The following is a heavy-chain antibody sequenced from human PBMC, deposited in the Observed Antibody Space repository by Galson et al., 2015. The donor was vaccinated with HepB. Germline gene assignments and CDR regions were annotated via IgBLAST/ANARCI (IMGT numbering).Heavy chain of an antibody. CDR3: ANFHHDYYGSGSYFGKDAFDI. CDR2: ISYDGSNK. CDR1: GFTFSSYG. D-gene: IGHD3-10*01. V-gene: IGHV3-30*18. Sequence: SLRLSCAASGFTFSSYGMHWVRQAPGKGLEWVAVISYDGSNKYYADSVKGRFTISRDNSKNTLYLQMNSLRAEDTAVYYCANFHHDYYGSGSYFGKDAFDIWGQGTMVTVSS. J-gene: IGHJ3*02.